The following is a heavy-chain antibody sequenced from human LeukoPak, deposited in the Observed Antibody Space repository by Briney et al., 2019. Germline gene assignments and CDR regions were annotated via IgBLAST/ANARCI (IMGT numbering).Heavy chain of an antibody. D-gene: IGHD3-22*01. CDR2: INHSGST. V-gene: IGHV4-34*01. J-gene: IGHJ4*02. Sequence: PSETLSLTCAVYGGSFSGYYWSWIRQPPGKGLEWIGEINHSGSTNYNPSLKSRVTISVDTSKNQFSLKLSSVTAADTAVYYCARGLYYYDSSGYYYLDYFDYWGQGTLVTVSS. CDR1: GGSFSGYY. CDR3: ARGLYYYDSSGYYYLDYFDY.